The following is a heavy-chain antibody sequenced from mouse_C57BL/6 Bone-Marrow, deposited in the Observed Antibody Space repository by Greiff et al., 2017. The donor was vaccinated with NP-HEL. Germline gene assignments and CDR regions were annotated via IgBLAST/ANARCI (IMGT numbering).Heavy chain of an antibody. CDR3: TRLDYYGSSDGWYFDV. V-gene: IGHV1-5*01. CDR1: GYTFTSYW. CDR2: IYPGNSDT. D-gene: IGHD1-1*01. J-gene: IGHJ1*03. Sequence: VQLQQSGTVLARPGASVKMSCKTSGYTFTSYWMHWVKQRPGQGLEWIGAIYPGNSDTSYNQKFKGKAKLTAVTSASTAYMELSSLTNEDSAVYYGTRLDYYGSSDGWYFDVWGTGTTVTVSS.